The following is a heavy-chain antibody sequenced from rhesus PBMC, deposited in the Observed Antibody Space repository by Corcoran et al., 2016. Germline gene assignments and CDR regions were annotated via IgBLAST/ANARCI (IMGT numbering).Heavy chain of an antibody. Sequence: QVQLQESGPGLVKPSETLSLTCAVSGYSISSGYGWSWIRQPPGKGLEWIGYIGGSSGSTNYNPSLKSRVTISKDTSKNQFSLKLSSVTAADTAVYYCARASGYSGSWNYWGQGVLVTVSS. CDR2: IGGSSGST. D-gene: IGHD6-25*01. CDR3: ARASGYSGSWNY. J-gene: IGHJ4*01. CDR1: GYSISSGYG. V-gene: IGHV4-127*01.